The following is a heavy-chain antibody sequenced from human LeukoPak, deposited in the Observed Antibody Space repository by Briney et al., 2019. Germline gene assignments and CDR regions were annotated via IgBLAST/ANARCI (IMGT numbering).Heavy chain of an antibody. J-gene: IGHJ4*02. V-gene: IGHV3-15*01. Sequence: GGSLRLSCAASGFTFSNAWMSWVRQAPGKGLEWVGRIKSKIDGGTTDYAAPVKGRFTISRDDSKNTLYLQMNSLKTEDTAVYYCTTDMTTVTTSWGQGTLVTVPS. CDR2: IKSKIDGGTT. CDR3: TTDMTTVTTS. D-gene: IGHD4-17*01. CDR1: GFTFSNAW.